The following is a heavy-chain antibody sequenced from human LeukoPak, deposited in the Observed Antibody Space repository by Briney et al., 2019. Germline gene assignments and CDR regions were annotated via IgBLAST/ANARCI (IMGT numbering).Heavy chain of an antibody. CDR3: ARDDNYGIFVNVDY. J-gene: IGHJ4*02. D-gene: IGHD4-11*01. V-gene: IGHV1-3*04. CDR2: ISTSTGDT. CDR1: GYTFTSYV. Sequence: GASVKVSCKASGYTFTSYVLHWVRQAPGQRLEWMGWISTSTGDTKYTQKFQGRVTLTTDTSTSTAYMELSSLRSDDTAVYYCARDDNYGIFVNVDYWGQGTLVTVSS.